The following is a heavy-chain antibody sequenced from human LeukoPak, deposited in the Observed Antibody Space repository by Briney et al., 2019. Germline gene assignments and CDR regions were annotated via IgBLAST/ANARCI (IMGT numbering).Heavy chain of an antibody. D-gene: IGHD4-17*01. CDR3: ARYGTDYGMDV. Sequence: PGGSLRLSCAASGFTFSSYSMNWVRQAPGKGLEWVSSISSSSSYIYYADSVKGRSTISRDDAKNSLYLQMNSLRAEDTAVYYCARYGTDYGMDVWGQGTTVTVSS. J-gene: IGHJ6*02. CDR1: GFTFSSYS. CDR2: ISSSSSYI. V-gene: IGHV3-21*01.